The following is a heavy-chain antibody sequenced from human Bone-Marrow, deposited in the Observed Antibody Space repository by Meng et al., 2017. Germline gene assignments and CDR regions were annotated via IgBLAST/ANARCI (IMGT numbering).Heavy chain of an antibody. D-gene: IGHD3-10*01. Sequence: GESLKISCAASGFTFSSYSMNWVRQAPGKGLEWVSGINWNGGSTGYADSVKGRFTISRHNSKTTLYLQMNSLRAEDTAVYYCAREGCYGSRSYPDLSYGMDVWGQGTTVTVSS. V-gene: IGHV3-20*04. CDR3: AREGCYGSRSYPDLSYGMDV. J-gene: IGHJ6*02. CDR1: GFTFSSYS. CDR2: INWNGGST.